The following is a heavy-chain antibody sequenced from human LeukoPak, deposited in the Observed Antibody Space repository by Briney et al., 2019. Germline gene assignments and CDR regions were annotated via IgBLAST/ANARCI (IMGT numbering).Heavy chain of an antibody. CDR2: INTNTGNP. V-gene: IGHV7-4-1*02. CDR3: ARGPWVY. Sequence: ASVKVSCKASGYTFTTYDINWIRQAPGQGVEWRGWINTNTGNPTYVQGFTGRFVFSLDTSFSTAYLQISSLQADDTAVYYCARGPWVYWGQGTLVTVSS. CDR1: GYTFTTYD. J-gene: IGHJ4*02.